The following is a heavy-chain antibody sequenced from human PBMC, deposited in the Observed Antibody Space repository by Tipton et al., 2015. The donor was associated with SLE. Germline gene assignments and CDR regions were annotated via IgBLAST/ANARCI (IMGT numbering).Heavy chain of an antibody. J-gene: IGHJ6*03. Sequence: TLSLTCAVYGGSFSGYYWSWIRQPPGKGLEWIGEINHSGSTNYNPSLKSRVTISVDTSKNQFSLKLSSVTAADTAVYYCAREAVCGELKVHYRCNYYMDVWGKGTTVTVSS. CDR3: AREAVCGELKVHYRCNYYMDV. CDR2: INHSGST. D-gene: IGHD3-10*02. V-gene: IGHV4-34*01. CDR1: GGSFSGYY.